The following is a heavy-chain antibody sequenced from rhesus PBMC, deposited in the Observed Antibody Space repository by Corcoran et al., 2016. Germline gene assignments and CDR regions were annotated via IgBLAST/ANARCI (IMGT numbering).Heavy chain of an antibody. CDR3: ARQGYTDHLGGLDS. CDR2: GYGNRART. D-gene: IGHD2-39*02. V-gene: IGHV4-143*01. J-gene: IGHJ6*01. CDR1: GGSISGYYN. Sequence: QVQLQESGPGLVKTSETLSLTCTVSGGSISGYYNWNWIRQSPGKGLGWVGAGYGNRARTTHHPSLKHRVTISNDPSEDHFSLRLTSVTAADTAVYYCARQGYTDHLGGLDSWGQGVVVTVSS.